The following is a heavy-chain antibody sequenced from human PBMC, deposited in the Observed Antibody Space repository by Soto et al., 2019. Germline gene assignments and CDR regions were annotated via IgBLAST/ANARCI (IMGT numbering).Heavy chain of an antibody. D-gene: IGHD6-13*01. Sequence: PGESLKISCKGSGYSFTSYWIGWVHQMPGKGLEWMGIIYPGDSDTRYSPSFQGQVTISADKSISTAYLQWSSLKASDTAMYYCARHEPRDSSTGTMSLYYYYGMDVWGQGTTVTVSS. CDR2: IYPGDSDT. J-gene: IGHJ6*02. CDR3: ARHEPRDSSTGTMSLYYYYGMDV. V-gene: IGHV5-51*07. CDR1: GYSFTSYW.